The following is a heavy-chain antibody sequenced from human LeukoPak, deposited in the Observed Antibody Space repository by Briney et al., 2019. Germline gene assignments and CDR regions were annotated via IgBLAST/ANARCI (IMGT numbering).Heavy chain of an antibody. D-gene: IGHD2-21*02. CDR3: ARGTALSSPLEY. Sequence: GASVKVSCKASGFTFSNYDINWVRQAPGQGLEWMGWLNPKSGDTGYAQKFQGGVAMTRNTSITTAYMEVSSLTSEDTAVYYCARGTALSSPLEYWGQGTLVTVSS. J-gene: IGHJ4*02. CDR1: GFTFSNYD. V-gene: IGHV1-8*01. CDR2: LNPKSGDT.